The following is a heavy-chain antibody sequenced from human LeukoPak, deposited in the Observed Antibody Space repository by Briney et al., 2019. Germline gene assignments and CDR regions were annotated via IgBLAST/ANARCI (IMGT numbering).Heavy chain of an antibody. CDR1: GYTFTGYY. D-gene: IGHD5-12*01. V-gene: IGHV1-2*04. CDR3: ARGRGYSGSDFDY. J-gene: IGHJ4*02. Sequence: GASVKVSCKASGYTFTGYYMHWVRQAPGQGLEWMGWINPNSGGTNYAQKFQGWVTMTRDTSISTAYMELSRLRSDDTAVYYCARGRGYSGSDFDYWGQGTLVTVSS. CDR2: INPNSGGT.